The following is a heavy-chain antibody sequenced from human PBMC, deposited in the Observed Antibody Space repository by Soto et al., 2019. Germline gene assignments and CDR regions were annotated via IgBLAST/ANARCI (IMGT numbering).Heavy chain of an antibody. CDR2: INHSGST. V-gene: IGHV4-34*01. CDR3: ARVGAAAGV. D-gene: IGHD6-13*01. CDR1: GGSFSGYY. J-gene: IGHJ4*02. Sequence: QVQLQQWGAGLLKPSETLSLTCAVYGGSFSGYYWSWIRQPPGKGLEWIGEINHSGSTNYNPSLKRRVTISVDTAKNPFSLKLSSVTAADTAVYYCARVGAAAGVWGQGTLVTVSS.